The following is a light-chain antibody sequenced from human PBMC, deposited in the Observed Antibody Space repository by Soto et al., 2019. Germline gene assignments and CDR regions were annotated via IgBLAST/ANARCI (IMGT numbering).Light chain of an antibody. CDR2: DAS. V-gene: IGKV3-15*01. J-gene: IGKJ5*01. CDR3: QQYNNWPPIT. CDR1: QYIGSA. Sequence: EVVLTQSPATLSVSPGDRATLSCRASQYIGSAVAWYHQRSGQAPRLLIYDASNRATGIPARFSGSGSGTEFTLTISSLQSEDFAVYYCQQYNNWPPITFGQGTRLEIK.